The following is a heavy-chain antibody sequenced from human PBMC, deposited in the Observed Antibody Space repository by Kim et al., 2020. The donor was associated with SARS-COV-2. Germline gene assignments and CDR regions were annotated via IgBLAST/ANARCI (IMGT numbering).Heavy chain of an antibody. CDR3: ARAGGKDAFDI. D-gene: IGHD3-10*01. CDR2: K. J-gene: IGHJ3*02. Sequence: KYYSTSLKTRLTIAKDTSKNQVVLTMTNMDPVDTATYYCARAGGKDAFDIWGQGTMVTVSS. V-gene: IGHV2-70*01.